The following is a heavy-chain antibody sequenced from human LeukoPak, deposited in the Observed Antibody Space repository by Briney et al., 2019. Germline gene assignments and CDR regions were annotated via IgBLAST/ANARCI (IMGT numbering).Heavy chain of an antibody. D-gene: IGHD6-6*01. CDR1: DGSIANYD. V-gene: IGHV4-59*12. Sequence: SETLSLTCTVSDGSIANYDWSWVRQPPGKGLEFIGHVHYSGTANYNPSLKSRVTISVDTSKNQFSLKLSSVTAADTAVYYCARTPKMSSSNYFDYWGQGTLVTVSS. CDR3: ARTPKMSSSNYFDY. CDR2: VHYSGTA. J-gene: IGHJ4*02.